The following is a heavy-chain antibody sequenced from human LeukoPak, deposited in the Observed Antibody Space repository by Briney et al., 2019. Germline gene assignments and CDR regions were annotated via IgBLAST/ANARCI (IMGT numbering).Heavy chain of an antibody. V-gene: IGHV3-11*01. CDR1: GFMFSGYY. CDR3: GTHAGRTGSGD. J-gene: IGHJ4*02. Sequence: GSLRLSCATSGFMFSGYYMSWIRQAPGKGLEWVSYISASGNDISYADSVKGRFTTSRDNTKGSLYLQMNSLRAADTAVYYCGTHAGRTGSGDWGQGTLVTVSS. CDR2: ISASGNDI. D-gene: IGHD3/OR15-3a*01.